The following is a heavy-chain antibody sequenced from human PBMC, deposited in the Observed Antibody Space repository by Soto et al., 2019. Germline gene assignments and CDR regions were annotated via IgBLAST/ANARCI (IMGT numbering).Heavy chain of an antibody. CDR3: ATSARLLDY. CDR1: GFTFSRYW. Sequence: SLRLSCAAYGFTFSRYWMTWVRQAPGKGLEWVANIKPDGSEKYYVDSVKGRFTISRDNAENSLSLQMNSLRAEDTAVYYCATSARLLDYWGQGTLVTVSS. CDR2: IKPDGSEK. V-gene: IGHV3-7*05. J-gene: IGHJ4*02. D-gene: IGHD2-15*01.